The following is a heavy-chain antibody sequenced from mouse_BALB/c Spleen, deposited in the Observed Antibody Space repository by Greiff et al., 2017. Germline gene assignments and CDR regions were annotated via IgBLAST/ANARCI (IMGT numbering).Heavy chain of an antibody. D-gene: IGHD4-1*01. CDR2: ISSGSSTI. CDR3: AKRELGPFDY. Sequence: EVQRVESGGGLVQPGGSRKLSCAASGFSFSSFGMHWVRQAPEKGLEWVAYISSGSSTIYYADTVKGLSIISSDNPKNTLFQRMTSQRSEDTAMYYCAKRELGPFDYWGQGTTLTVSS. J-gene: IGHJ2*01. V-gene: IGHV5-17*02. CDR1: GFSFSSFG.